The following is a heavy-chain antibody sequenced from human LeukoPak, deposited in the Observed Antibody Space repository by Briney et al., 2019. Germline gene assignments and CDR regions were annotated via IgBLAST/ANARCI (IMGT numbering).Heavy chain of an antibody. CDR2: IYYSGST. D-gene: IGHD6-19*01. Sequence: PSETLSLTCTVSGGSISSGGYYWSWIRQHPGKGLEWIGYIYYSGSTYYNPSLKSRVTISVDTSKNQFSLKLSSVTAADTAVYYCAREHYTSGWYIRDWGQGTLVTVSS. V-gene: IGHV4-31*03. CDR3: AREHYTSGWYIRD. CDR1: GGSISSGGYY. J-gene: IGHJ4*02.